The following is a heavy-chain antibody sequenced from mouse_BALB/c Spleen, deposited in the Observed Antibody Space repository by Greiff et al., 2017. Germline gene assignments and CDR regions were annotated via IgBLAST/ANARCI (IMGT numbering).Heavy chain of an antibody. CDR2: IRNKANGYTT. J-gene: IGHJ4*01. CDR3: ARDMDWDYAMDY. Sequence: EVNLVESGGGLVQPGGSLRLSCATSGFTFTDYYMSWVRQPPGKALEWLGFIRNKANGYTTEYSASVKGRFTISRDNSQSILYLQMNTLRAEDSATYYCARDMDWDYAMDYWGQGTSVTVSS. D-gene: IGHD4-1*01. CDR1: GFTFTDYY. V-gene: IGHV7-3*02.